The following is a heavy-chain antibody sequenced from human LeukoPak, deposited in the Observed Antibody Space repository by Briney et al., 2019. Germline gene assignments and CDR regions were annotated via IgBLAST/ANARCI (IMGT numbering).Heavy chain of an antibody. V-gene: IGHV4-39*07. CDR3: ARGRSRYCSSTSCLRGMDV. Sequence: SETLSLTCTVSGDSLRKSTFYWVWIRQPPGKGLEWIGSIYYSGGADYNPSLQSRVTISVDTSKNQFSLKLSSVTAADTAVHYCARGRSRYCSSTSCLRGMDVWGQGTTVTVSS. D-gene: IGHD2-2*01. CDR1: GDSLRKSTFY. CDR2: IYYSGGA. J-gene: IGHJ6*02.